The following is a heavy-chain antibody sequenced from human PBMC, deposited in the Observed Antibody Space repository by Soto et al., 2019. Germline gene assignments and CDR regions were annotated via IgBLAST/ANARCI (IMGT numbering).Heavy chain of an antibody. CDR3: THYVSTSPAGWFDP. J-gene: IGHJ5*02. V-gene: IGHV2-5*02. Sequence: QITLKESGPTLVKPTQTLTLTCTFSGLSLSTSGEAVGWIRQPPGKALEWLALIYWDDDKRYNPTLKTRFTITKDTSKNQVVLTLTNMDPLDTATYYCTHYVSTSPAGWFDPWGQGILVTVPS. CDR1: GLSLSTSGEA. CDR2: IYWDDDK. D-gene: IGHD3-10*02.